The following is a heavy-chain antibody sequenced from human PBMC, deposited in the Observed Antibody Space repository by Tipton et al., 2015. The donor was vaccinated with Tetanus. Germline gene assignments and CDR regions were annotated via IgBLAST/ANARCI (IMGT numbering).Heavy chain of an antibody. Sequence: LRLSCTDSGDSISRGGYFWNWIRQRPGKGPEWIGYIYYSGSTYYNPSLKSRLSMSVDTSKNQFSLNLTSVTAADTAVYYCARDQGGGRVVRLNWFDPWGQGTLVTVSS. V-gene: IGHV4-31*02. CDR2: IYYSGST. D-gene: IGHD6-6*01. J-gene: IGHJ5*02. CDR1: GDSISRGGYF. CDR3: ARDQGGGRVVRLNWFDP.